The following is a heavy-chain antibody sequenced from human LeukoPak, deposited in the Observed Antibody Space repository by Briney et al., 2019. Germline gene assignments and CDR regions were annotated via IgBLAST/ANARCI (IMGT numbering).Heavy chain of an antibody. Sequence: SETLSLTCTVSGGPINSHDWSWVRQPAGNGLEWIGRLYVSGLNDVKPSLRSRVSMSVDTSKNQFSLKVTSVTAADTAVYFCAKLATGEVAGLGVHDYWGQGTRVTVSS. CDR2: LYVSGLN. CDR3: AKLATGEVAGLGVHDY. CDR1: GGPINSHD. D-gene: IGHD6-19*01. J-gene: IGHJ4*02. V-gene: IGHV4-4*07.